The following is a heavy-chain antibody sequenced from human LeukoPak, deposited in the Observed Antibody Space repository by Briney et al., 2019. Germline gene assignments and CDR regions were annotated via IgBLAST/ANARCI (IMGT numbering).Heavy chain of an antibody. Sequence: SGGSLRLSCAASGFTFSSYAMSWVRQAPGKGLEWVSGISGNGGRTYYADSVKGRFTISRDNSKNTLYLQMNSLRAEDTAVYYCTKPARAVGLDYWGQGTLVTVSS. CDR3: TKPARAVGLDY. J-gene: IGHJ4*02. D-gene: IGHD6-19*01. V-gene: IGHV3-23*01. CDR1: GFTFSSYA. CDR2: ISGNGGRT.